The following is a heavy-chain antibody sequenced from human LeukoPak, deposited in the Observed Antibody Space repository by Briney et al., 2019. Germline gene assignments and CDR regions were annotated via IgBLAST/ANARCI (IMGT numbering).Heavy chain of an antibody. CDR2: ISSSSSYI. J-gene: IGHJ4*02. CDR3: ARDRVAEGAYFDY. D-gene: IGHD6-13*01. Sequence: GGSLRLSCAASGFTFSSDSMNWVRQAPGKGLEWISSISSSSSYIHYADSVKGRFTISRDNAKNSMYLQMNSLRAEDTAVYYCARDRVAEGAYFDYWGQGTLVTLSS. V-gene: IGHV3-21*01. CDR1: GFTFSSDS.